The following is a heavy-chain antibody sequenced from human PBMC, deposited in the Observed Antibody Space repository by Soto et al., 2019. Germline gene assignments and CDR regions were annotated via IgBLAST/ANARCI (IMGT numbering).Heavy chain of an antibody. CDR1: AYTFHHYG. V-gene: IGHV1-18*01. CDR3: ARGSESFDL. CDR2: ISGYNGNT. Sequence: ASFKVSCQASAYTFHHYGISWVRQVPGQGLEWMGWISGYNGNTNYAPKIQGRVTVTRDTSTATAYMELRSLGSDDTAIYYCARGSESFDLWGQGNLVTVSS. J-gene: IGHJ4*02. D-gene: IGHD1-26*01.